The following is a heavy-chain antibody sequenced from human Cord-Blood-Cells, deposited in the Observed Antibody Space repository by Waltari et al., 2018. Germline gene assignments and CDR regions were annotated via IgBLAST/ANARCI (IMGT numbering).Heavy chain of an antibody. CDR3: ARGHAVSGSYYYYYGMDV. J-gene: IGHJ6*02. Sequence: QVQLVQSGAEVKKPGASVKVSCKASGYNFTGYYMPWVRQAPGQGLEWMGWINPNSGGTNYAQKFQGWVTMTRDTSISTAYMELSRLRSDDTAVYYCARGHAVSGSYYYYYGMDVWGQGTTVTVSS. D-gene: IGHD1-26*01. CDR1: GYNFTGYY. CDR2: INPNSGGT. V-gene: IGHV1-2*04.